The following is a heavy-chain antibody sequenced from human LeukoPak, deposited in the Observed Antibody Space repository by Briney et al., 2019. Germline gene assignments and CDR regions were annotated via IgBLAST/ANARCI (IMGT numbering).Heavy chain of an antibody. Sequence: GGSLRLSCAASGFTFSSYGMHWVRQAPGKGLEWVAFIRYDGSNKYYADSVKGRFTISRDNSKNTLYLQMNSLRAEDTAVYCCAKVHAWDQTWGYFQHWGQGTLVTVSS. V-gene: IGHV3-30*02. D-gene: IGHD1-26*01. J-gene: IGHJ1*01. CDR2: IRYDGSNK. CDR1: GFTFSSYG. CDR3: AKVHAWDQTWGYFQH.